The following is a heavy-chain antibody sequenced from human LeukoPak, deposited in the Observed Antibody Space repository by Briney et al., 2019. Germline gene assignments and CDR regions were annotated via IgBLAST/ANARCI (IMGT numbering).Heavy chain of an antibody. CDR3: VTGVWRTESP. V-gene: IGHV1-24*01. CDR2: FDPEDGET. D-gene: IGHD3-10*01. Sequence: ASVKVSCKVSGYSLPEISMHWVRQAPGKGFEWMGGFDPEDGETIYAQNFQGRLTMTEDASTDTAYMELSSLTSDDTAVYYCVTGVWRTESPWGQGTLVTVSS. CDR1: GYSLPEIS. J-gene: IGHJ5*02.